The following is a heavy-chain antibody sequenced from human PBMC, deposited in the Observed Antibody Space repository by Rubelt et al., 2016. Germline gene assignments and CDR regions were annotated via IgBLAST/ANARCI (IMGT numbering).Heavy chain of an antibody. CDR2: ISPGDSDT. J-gene: IGHJ3*02. V-gene: IGHV5-51*01. CDR3: ASLSSSSHDAFDI. D-gene: IGHD6-6*01. Sequence: EVQLVQSGAEVKKPGESLKISCKGSGYSFTSYWIGWVRQMPGKGLEWMVIISPGDSDTRYSPSFQGQVTISADKSISTAYLQWSSLKASDTAMYYCASLSSSSHDAFDIWGQGTMVTVSS. CDR1: GYSFTSYW.